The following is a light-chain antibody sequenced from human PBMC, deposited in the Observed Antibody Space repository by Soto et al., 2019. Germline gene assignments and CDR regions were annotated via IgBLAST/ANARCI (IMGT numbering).Light chain of an antibody. Sequence: QSVLTQPPSVSGAPGQRVTISCTGRSSNIGAGYDVHWYQQLPGTAPKLLIYGNSNRPSGVPDRFSGSKSGTSASLAISGLRSEDEADYYCAAWDDSLSGYVFGTGTKVTVL. CDR1: SSNIGAGYD. J-gene: IGLJ1*01. CDR2: GNS. CDR3: AAWDDSLSGYV. V-gene: IGLV1-40*01.